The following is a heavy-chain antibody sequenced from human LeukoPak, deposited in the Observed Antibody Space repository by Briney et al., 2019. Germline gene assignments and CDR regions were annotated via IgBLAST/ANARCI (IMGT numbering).Heavy chain of an antibody. CDR1: GVTFTSHW. Sequence: GESLRISCPGSGVTFTSHWITWVRQMPGRGLEWMGRIDPRDSYTVYRPSFQGHVTISVDKSINTAYLQWSSLTASDSAMYYCAKWVRDSRLDPWGQGTLVTVSS. CDR3: AKWVRDSRLDP. J-gene: IGHJ5*02. V-gene: IGHV5-10-1*01. CDR2: IDPRDSYT. D-gene: IGHD1-26*01.